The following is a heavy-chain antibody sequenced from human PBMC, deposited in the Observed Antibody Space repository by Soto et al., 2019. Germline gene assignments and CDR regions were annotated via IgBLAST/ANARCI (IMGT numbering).Heavy chain of an antibody. J-gene: IGHJ4*02. V-gene: IGHV1-46*01. CDR3: ARDYYDSSGYNVSMNNN. Sequence: ASVKVSCKASGYTFTSYYMHWVRQAPGQGLEWMGIINPSGGSTSYAQKFQGRVTMTRDTSTSTVYMELSSLRSEDTAVYYCARDYYDSSGYNVSMNNNWGQGTLVPVSS. CDR2: INPSGGST. D-gene: IGHD3-22*01. CDR1: GYTFTSYY.